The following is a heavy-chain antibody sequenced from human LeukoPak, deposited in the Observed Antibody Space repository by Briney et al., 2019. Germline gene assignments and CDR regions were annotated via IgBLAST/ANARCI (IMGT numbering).Heavy chain of an antibody. V-gene: IGHV4-34*01. CDR1: GGSFSGYY. Sequence: SETLSLTCAVYGGSFSGYYWSWIRQPPGKGLEWIGEINHSGSTNYNPSLKSRVTISVDTSKNQFSLKLSFVTAADTAVYYCARSRGRLAIFPFDYWGQGTLVTVSS. J-gene: IGHJ4*02. D-gene: IGHD2/OR15-2a*01. CDR2: INHSGST. CDR3: ARSRGRLAIFPFDY.